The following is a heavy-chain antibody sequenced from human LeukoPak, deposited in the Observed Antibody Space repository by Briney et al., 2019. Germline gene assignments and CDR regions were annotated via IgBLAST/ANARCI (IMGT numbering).Heavy chain of an antibody. Sequence: SETLSLTRAVYGGSFSGYYWSWLRQPPGKGLEWIGEINHSGSTNYNPSLKSRVTISVDTSKTQFSLKLSSVTAADTAVYYRARRIYCSGGSCYEADHWGQGTLVTVSS. V-gene: IGHV4-34*01. J-gene: IGHJ4*02. D-gene: IGHD2-15*01. CDR1: GGSFSGYY. CDR3: ARRIYCSGGSCYEADH. CDR2: INHSGST.